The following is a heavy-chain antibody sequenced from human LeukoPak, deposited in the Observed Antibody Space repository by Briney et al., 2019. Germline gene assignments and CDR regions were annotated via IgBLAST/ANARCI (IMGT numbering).Heavy chain of an antibody. CDR3: ANHRQPDRGYTYGPIGDY. J-gene: IGHJ4*02. CDR2: ISYDGSNK. D-gene: IGHD5-18*01. Sequence: GGSLRLSCAASGFTFSSYGMHWVRQAPGKGLEWVAVISYDGSNKYYADSVKGRFTISRDNSKNTLYLQMNSLRAEDTAVYYCANHRQPDRGYTYGPIGDYWGQGTLVTVSS. V-gene: IGHV3-30*18. CDR1: GFTFSSYG.